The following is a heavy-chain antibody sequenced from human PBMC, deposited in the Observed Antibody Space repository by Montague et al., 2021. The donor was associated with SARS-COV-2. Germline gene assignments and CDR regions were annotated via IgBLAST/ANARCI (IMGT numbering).Heavy chain of an antibody. J-gene: IGHJ6*02. V-gene: IGHV4-34*01. CDR1: GGSFSGYY. CDR2: INHSGST. CDR3: ARGRRILLWFGELLSGGDYYGMDV. D-gene: IGHD3-10*01. Sequence: ETLSLTCAVYGGSFSGYYWSWIRQPPGKGLEWIGEINHSGSTNYNPSLKSRVTISVDTSKNQFSLKLSSVTAADTAVYYCARGRRILLWFGELLSGGDYYGMDVWGQGTTVTVSS.